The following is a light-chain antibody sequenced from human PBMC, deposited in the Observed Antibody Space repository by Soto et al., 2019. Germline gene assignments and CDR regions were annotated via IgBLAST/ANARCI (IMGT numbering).Light chain of an antibody. V-gene: IGKV1-5*03. Sequence: DIQMTQSPSTLSASVGDRFTITCRASQSIKSWLAWYQQKPGKAPKLLIYEASSLESGVPSRFGGSGSGTDFTLTISCLQSDDFATYYCQHYNSYSEAFGQGTKVDIK. J-gene: IGKJ1*01. CDR2: EAS. CDR3: QHYNSYSEA. CDR1: QSIKSW.